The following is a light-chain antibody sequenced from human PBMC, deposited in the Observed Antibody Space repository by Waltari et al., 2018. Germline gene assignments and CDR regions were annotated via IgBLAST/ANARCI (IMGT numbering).Light chain of an antibody. J-gene: IGLJ3*02. CDR3: CAYAGKV. Sequence: QSALTQPASVSGSPGQSATISCTGTSNDVGSSNFFSWYQQHPGKAPNLIIHDDTERPSGVSDRFSGSKSANGASLTISGLQAEDEAHYYCCAYAGKVFGGGTRLTVL. CDR2: DDT. CDR1: SNDVGSSNF. V-gene: IGLV2-23*01.